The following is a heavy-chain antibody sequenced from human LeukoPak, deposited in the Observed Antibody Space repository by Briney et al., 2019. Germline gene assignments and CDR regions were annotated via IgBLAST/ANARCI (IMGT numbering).Heavy chain of an antibody. J-gene: IGHJ4*02. CDR2: ISGKGDST. Sequence: GGSLRLSCAASGFTFSSYAMSWVRQAPGKGLEWVSGISGKGDSTYYADSVKGRFTTSRDNSKNTPFLQMNSLRAEDTAVYYCAKEGVYGDYVGYWGQGTLVAVSS. CDR3: AKEGVYGDYVGY. CDR1: GFTFSSYA. D-gene: IGHD4/OR15-4a*01. V-gene: IGHV3-23*01.